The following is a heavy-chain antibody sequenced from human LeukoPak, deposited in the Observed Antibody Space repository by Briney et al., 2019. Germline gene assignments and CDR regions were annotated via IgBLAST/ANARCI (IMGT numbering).Heavy chain of an antibody. Sequence: GGSLRLSCAAPGFSFSSNWMGWVRQAPGKGLVWVSRIDRDGSRINYADSVKGRFTISRDNGKNTLFLQMNSLRAEDAAVYYCVRGNDYGGPHYWGQGTLVTVSS. CDR2: IDRDGSRI. V-gene: IGHV3-74*01. CDR3: VRGNDYGGPHY. CDR1: GFSFSSNW. D-gene: IGHD4-23*01. J-gene: IGHJ4*02.